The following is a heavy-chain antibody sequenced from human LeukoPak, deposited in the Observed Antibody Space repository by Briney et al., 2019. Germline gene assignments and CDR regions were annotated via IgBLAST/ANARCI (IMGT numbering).Heavy chain of an antibody. J-gene: IGHJ4*02. CDR1: GYSFTSYW. D-gene: IGHD6-19*01. V-gene: IGHV5-51*01. CDR2: IYLGDSNA. Sequence: GESLKISCKGSGYSFTSYWIGWVRQMPGKGLEWMGIIYLGDSNARYSPSFQGQVTISVDKSINTAYLQWSGLKASDTAMYYCVRRRAVAGNYYFDYWGQGTLVAVSS. CDR3: VRRRAVAGNYYFDY.